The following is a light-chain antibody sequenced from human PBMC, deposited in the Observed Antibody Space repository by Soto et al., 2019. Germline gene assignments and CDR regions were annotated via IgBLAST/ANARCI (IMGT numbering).Light chain of an antibody. Sequence: QSLLTQPASVSGSPGQSITISCTGTHSDIGNYNYVSWYQHLPGKAPKLMIYDVGSRPSGVSSRFPGSKSGNTASLAISGLQAEDEADYYCNSYREDHPRFYVFGTGTKVTVL. CDR1: HSDIGNYNY. J-gene: IGLJ1*01. CDR2: DVG. V-gene: IGLV2-14*03. CDR3: NSYREDHPRFYV.